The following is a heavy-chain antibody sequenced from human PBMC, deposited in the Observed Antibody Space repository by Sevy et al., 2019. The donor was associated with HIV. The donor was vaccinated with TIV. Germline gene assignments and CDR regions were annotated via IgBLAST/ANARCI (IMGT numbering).Heavy chain of an antibody. Sequence: ASVKVSCKTSGYTFSSHDINWVRQAPGQGLEWMGWMNPNKGNPGYVQKFQDRVTMTRHSSIATAYMEMRGLTSDDMAVYYCARDPSGNYLTPHYRDYYGLDVWGHGTAVTVSS. D-gene: IGHD1-7*01. CDR3: ARDPSGNYLTPHYRDYYGLDV. V-gene: IGHV1-8*01. CDR2: MNPNKGNP. J-gene: IGHJ6*02. CDR1: GYTFSSHD.